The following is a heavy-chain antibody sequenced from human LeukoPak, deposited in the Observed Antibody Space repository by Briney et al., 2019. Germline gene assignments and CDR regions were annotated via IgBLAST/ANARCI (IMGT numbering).Heavy chain of an antibody. CDR2: IIPIFGTA. Sequence: SVTVSCKASGGTFSSYAISWVRQAPGQGLEWMGGIIPIFGTANYAQKFQGRVTITADESTSTAYMELSSLRSEDTAVYYCARGPVAGTLAFDIWGQGTMVTVSS. D-gene: IGHD6-19*01. CDR1: GGTFSSYA. J-gene: IGHJ3*02. CDR3: ARGPVAGTLAFDI. V-gene: IGHV1-69*01.